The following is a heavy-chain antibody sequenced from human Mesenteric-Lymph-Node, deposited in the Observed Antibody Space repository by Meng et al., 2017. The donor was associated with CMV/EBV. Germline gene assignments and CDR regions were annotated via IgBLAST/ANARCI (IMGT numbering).Heavy chain of an antibody. CDR3: ARVPPYYYDNSGYFPNDY. Sequence: YSFSRYGFSWVRQAPGQGLEWVGWISGYNGNTNYAQNFQGRVTMTTDTSTSTAYMDLRSLRSDDTAVYYCARVPPYYYDNSGYFPNDYWGQGTLVTVSS. D-gene: IGHD3-22*01. J-gene: IGHJ4*02. V-gene: IGHV1-18*01. CDR1: YSFSRYG. CDR2: ISGYNGNT.